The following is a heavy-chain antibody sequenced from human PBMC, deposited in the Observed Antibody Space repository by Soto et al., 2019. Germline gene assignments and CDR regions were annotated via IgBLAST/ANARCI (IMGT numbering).Heavy chain of an antibody. Sequence: ASVKVSCKASGYTFTGYYMHWVRQAPGQGLEWMGWINPNSGGTNYAQKFQGWVTMTRDTSISTAYMELSRLRSDDTAVYYCARDGCSGGSCYRYYYYCMNVWGKGTTVTVSS. D-gene: IGHD2-15*01. CDR2: INPNSGGT. J-gene: IGHJ6*03. CDR3: ARDGCSGGSCYRYYYYCMNV. CDR1: GYTFTGYY. V-gene: IGHV1-2*04.